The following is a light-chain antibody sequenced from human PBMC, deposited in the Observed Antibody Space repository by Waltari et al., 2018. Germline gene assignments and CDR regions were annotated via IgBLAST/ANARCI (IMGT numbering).Light chain of an antibody. CDR1: QSVSTNF. J-gene: IGKJ2*01. V-gene: IGKV3-20*01. Sequence: ETVLTQSPVTLSLYPGERATLSCRASQSVSTNFFAWYQQTAGQAPRLLIDGASRRATGITDRCSGSESGTDFTLMISRREPEDFAVYYCQQYVAAPYTFGQGTKLEIK. CDR2: GAS. CDR3: QQYVAAPYT.